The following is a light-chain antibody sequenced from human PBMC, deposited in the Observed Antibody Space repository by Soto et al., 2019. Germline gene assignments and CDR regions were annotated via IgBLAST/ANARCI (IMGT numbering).Light chain of an antibody. CDR1: QSVTSSY. V-gene: IGKV3-20*01. Sequence: EIVLTQSPGTLSLSQGERATLSCRASQSVTSSYLAWYQQKLGQAPRLLIYGASSRATGIPDRFSGSGSGTDFTLTASRLEPEDFAVYYCQQYGRSGTFGQGTKVEIK. CDR3: QQYGRSGT. J-gene: IGKJ1*01. CDR2: GAS.